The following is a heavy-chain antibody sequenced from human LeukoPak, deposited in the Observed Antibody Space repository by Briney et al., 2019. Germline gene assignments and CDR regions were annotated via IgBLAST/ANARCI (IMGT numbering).Heavy chain of an antibody. V-gene: IGHV4-59*08. D-gene: IGHD6-19*01. CDR1: GGSISSYY. CDR3: ARLAVAGTGDAFDI. CDR2: IYYSGST. J-gene: IGHJ3*02. Sequence: SETLSLTCTVSGGSISSYYWSWIRQPPGKGLEWIGYIYYSGSTNYNPSLKSRVTISVDTSKNQFSLKLSSVTAADTAVYYCARLAVAGTGDAFDIWGQGTMVTVSS.